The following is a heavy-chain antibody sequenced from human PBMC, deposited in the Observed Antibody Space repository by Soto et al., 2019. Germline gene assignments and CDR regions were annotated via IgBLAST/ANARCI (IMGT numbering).Heavy chain of an antibody. CDR1: GGSVSSGSYY. CDR2: IYYSGST. Sequence: QVQLQEPGPGLVKPSETLSLTCTVSGGSVSSGSYYWSWIRQPPRKGLEWIGYIYYSGSTNYNPALKSRVTISVDTSKNQFSLKLNSVTAADTAVYYCASYSSGWYDVSYWGQGTLVTVSS. CDR3: ASYSSGWYDVSY. J-gene: IGHJ4*02. V-gene: IGHV4-61*01. D-gene: IGHD6-19*01.